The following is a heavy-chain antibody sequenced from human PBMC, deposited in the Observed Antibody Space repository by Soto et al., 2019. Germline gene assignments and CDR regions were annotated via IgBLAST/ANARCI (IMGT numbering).Heavy chain of an antibody. J-gene: IGHJ5*02. CDR2: ISVYNGNT. V-gene: IGHV1-18*01. D-gene: IGHD6-6*01. CDR3: ARDYIAARPGWFDP. CDR1: GYTFTTYG. Sequence: QVQLVQSGAEVKKPEASVKVSCKTSGYTFTTYGINWVRQAPGEGLEWMGWISVYNGNTNYAQKFQGRVTMTTDTSTSTAYMDLRSLRSDDTAVYYCARDYIAARPGWFDPWGQGTLVTVSS.